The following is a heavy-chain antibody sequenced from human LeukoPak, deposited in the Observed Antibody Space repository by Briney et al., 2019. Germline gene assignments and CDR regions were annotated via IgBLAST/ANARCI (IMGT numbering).Heavy chain of an antibody. J-gene: IGHJ5*02. CDR2: IYHSGST. Sequence: PSETLSLTCTVSGYSISSGYYWGWIRQPPGKGLEWIGSIYHSGSTYYNPSLKSRLSISIDTSKNQFSLKLMSVTAADTAVYYCARDSGTTGEVKFDPWGQGTLVTVSS. D-gene: IGHD3-10*01. CDR3: ARDSGTTGEVKFDP. CDR1: GYSISSGYY. V-gene: IGHV4-38-2*02.